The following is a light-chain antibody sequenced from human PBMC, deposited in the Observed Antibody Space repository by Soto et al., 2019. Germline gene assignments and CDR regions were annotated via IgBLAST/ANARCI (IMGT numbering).Light chain of an antibody. CDR2: EAN. Sequence: QSALTQPASVSGSPGQSITISFTGTSSDVGTYNFVSWYQQHPGKAPKLMIYEANKRPSGVSNHFSGSKSGNTASLTISWLQAEDEADYYCCSYAGSNNYVFGTGTKLTVL. CDR3: CSYAGSNNYV. CDR1: SSDVGTYNF. J-gene: IGLJ1*01. V-gene: IGLV2-23*01.